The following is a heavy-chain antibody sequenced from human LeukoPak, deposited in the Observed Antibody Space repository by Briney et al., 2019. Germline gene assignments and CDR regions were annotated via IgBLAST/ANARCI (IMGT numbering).Heavy chain of an antibody. D-gene: IGHD2-2*01. CDR3: ARDNCLGYCSSTSLKPFDY. CDR2: ISSSSSYI. CDR1: GFTFSSYS. J-gene: IGHJ4*02. Sequence: GGSLRLSCAASGFTFSSYSMNWVRQAPGKGLEWVSSISSSSSYIYYADSVKGRFTMSRDNAKNSLYLQMNSLRAEDTAVYYCARDNCLGYCSSTSLKPFDYWGQGTLVTVSS. V-gene: IGHV3-21*01.